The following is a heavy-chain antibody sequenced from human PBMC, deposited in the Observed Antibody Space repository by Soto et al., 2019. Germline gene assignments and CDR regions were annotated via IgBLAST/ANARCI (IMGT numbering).Heavy chain of an antibody. CDR2: VYNSGST. CDR3: ARYRREAVAGYTLDN. Sequence: SETLSLTCTVSSGSISSNYWTWIRQPPGKGLEWIGYVYNSGSTNYNPSLKSRVTISEDTSKSQFSLKVNSMTAADTAVYYCARYRREAVAGYTLDNWGQGILVTSPQ. V-gene: IGHV4-59*01. CDR1: SGSISSNY. D-gene: IGHD6-13*01. J-gene: IGHJ4*02.